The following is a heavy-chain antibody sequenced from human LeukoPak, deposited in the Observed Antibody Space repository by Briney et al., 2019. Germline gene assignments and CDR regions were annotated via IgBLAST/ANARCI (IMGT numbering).Heavy chain of an antibody. CDR3: ARSSRGVQGVITPPKY. J-gene: IGHJ4*02. V-gene: IGHV3-23*01. CDR2: ISGSGGST. Sequence: GGSVRLSCAASGFTFSSYAMSWVRQAPGKGLEWVSAISGSGGSTYYADSVKGRFTISRDNSKNTLYLQMNSLRAEDTAVYYCARSSRGVQGVITPPKYWGQGTLVTVSS. CDR1: GFTFSSYA. D-gene: IGHD3-10*01.